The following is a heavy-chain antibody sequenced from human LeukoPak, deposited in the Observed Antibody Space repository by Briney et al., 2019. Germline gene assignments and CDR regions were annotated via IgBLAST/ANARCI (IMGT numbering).Heavy chain of an antibody. CDR1: GFTFSSYG. D-gene: IGHD6-19*01. CDR3: ARAVAGTPTDAFDI. J-gene: IGHJ3*02. CDR2: IWYDGSNK. Sequence: PGGSLRLSCAASGFTFSSYGMHWVRQAPGKGLEWVAVIWYDGSNKYYADSVKGRFTISRDNSKNTLYLQMNSLRAEDTAVYYCARAVAGTPTDAFDIWGQGTMVTISS. V-gene: IGHV3-33*01.